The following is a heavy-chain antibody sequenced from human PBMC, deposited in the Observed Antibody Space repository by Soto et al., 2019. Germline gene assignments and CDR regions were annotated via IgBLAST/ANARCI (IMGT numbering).Heavy chain of an antibody. D-gene: IGHD5-18*01. CDR2: TSNSGGTT. V-gene: IGHV3-23*01. J-gene: IGHJ4*01. CDR3: AKLTWIQLWSRNCVLDY. Sequence: GGSLRLSCAASGFNFSNFAMSWVRQAPGKGLEWVSGTSNSGGTTYYADSVKGRFTISRDNSKNTLHLHMSGLTTEDTAVYYCAKLTWIQLWSRNCVLDYWGQGTLVTVSS. CDR1: GFNFSNFA.